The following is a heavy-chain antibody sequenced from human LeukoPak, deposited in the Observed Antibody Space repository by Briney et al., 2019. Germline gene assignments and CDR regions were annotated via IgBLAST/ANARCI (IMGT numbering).Heavy chain of an antibody. CDR3: ARHDYDSVRFDP. V-gene: IGHV4-39*01. J-gene: IGHJ5*02. CDR1: GGSISSSRYY. CDR2: IYYSGST. Sequence: PSETLSLTGTVSGGSISSSRYYWGWICQPPGKGLEWIGSIYYSGSTYYNPSLKSRVTISVDTSKNQFSLKLSSVTAADTAVYYCARHDYDSVRFDPWGQGTLVTVSS. D-gene: IGHD3-3*01.